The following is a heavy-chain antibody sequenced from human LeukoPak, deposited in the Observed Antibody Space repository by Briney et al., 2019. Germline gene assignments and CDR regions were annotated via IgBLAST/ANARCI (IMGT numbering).Heavy chain of an antibody. CDR3: ARGRLRWEVYYYYYYMDV. CDR1: GGSFSGYY. V-gene: IGHV4-34*01. D-gene: IGHD4-23*01. Sequence: SETLSLTCAVYGGSFSGYYWSWIRQPPGKGLEWIGEINHSGSTNYNPSLKSRVTISVDTSKNQFSLKLSSVAAADTAVYYCARGRLRWEVYYYYYYMDVWGKGTTVTVSS. CDR2: INHSGST. J-gene: IGHJ6*03.